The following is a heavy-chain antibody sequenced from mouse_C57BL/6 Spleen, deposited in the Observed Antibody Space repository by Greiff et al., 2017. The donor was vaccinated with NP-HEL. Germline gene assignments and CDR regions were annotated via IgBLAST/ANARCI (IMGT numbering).Heavy chain of an antibody. J-gene: IGHJ2*01. CDR3: ARGELLLYYFDY. CDR1: GYAFSSSW. D-gene: IGHD1-1*01. Sequence: QVQLQQSGPELVKPGASVKISCKASGYAFSSSWMNWVKQRPGKGLEWIGRIYPGDGDTNYNGKFKGKATLTADKSSSTAYMQRSSLTSEDSAVYFCARGELLLYYFDYWGQGTTLTVSS. CDR2: IYPGDGDT. V-gene: IGHV1-82*01.